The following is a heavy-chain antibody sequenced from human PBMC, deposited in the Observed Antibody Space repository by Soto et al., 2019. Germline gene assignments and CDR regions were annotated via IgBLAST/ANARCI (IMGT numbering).Heavy chain of an antibody. CDR3: AARSPYDYGDFYYYYGMDV. V-gene: IGHV1-58*01. Sequence: SVKVSCKASGYTFTSSAVQWVRQARGQRLEWIGWIVVGSGNTNYAQKFQERVTITRDMSTSTAYMELSSLRSEDTAVYYCAARSPYDYGDFYYYYGMDVWGQGTTVTVSS. D-gene: IGHD4-17*01. J-gene: IGHJ6*02. CDR2: IVVGSGNT. CDR1: GYTFTSSA.